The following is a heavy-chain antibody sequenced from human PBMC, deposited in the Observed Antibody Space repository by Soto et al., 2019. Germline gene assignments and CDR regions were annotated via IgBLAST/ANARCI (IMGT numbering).Heavy chain of an antibody. Sequence: GASVKVSCKASGYTFTGYYMHWVRQAPGQGLEWMGWINPNSVGTNYAQKFQGRVTMTRDTSISTAYMELSRLRSDDTAVYYCASAYYGGITIFGVVIDYYYYYGMDVWGQGTTVPVSS. CDR2: INPNSVGT. D-gene: IGHD3-3*01. J-gene: IGHJ6*02. CDR3: ASAYYGGITIFGVVIDYYYYYGMDV. V-gene: IGHV1-2*02. CDR1: GYTFTGYY.